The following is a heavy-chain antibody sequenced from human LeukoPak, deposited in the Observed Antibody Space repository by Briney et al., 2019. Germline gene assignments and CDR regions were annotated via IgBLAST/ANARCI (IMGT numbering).Heavy chain of an antibody. D-gene: IGHD2-15*01. CDR1: GFTFSSYG. V-gene: IGHV3-30*02. CDR2: IRYDGSNK. Sequence: GGSLRLSCAASGFTFSSYGMHWVRQAPGKGLEWVAFIRYDGSNKYYADSVKGRFTISRDNSKNTVYLQMNSLRAEDTAVYYCAKHGLPLVVISAPLDYWGQGTLVTVAS. J-gene: IGHJ4*02. CDR3: AKHGLPLVVISAPLDY.